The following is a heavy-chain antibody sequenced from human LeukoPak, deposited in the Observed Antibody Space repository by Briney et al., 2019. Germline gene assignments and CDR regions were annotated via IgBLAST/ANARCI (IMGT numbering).Heavy chain of an antibody. D-gene: IGHD3-3*01. V-gene: IGHV4-39*01. CDR1: GGSISSYY. Sequence: SETLSLTCTVSGGSISSYYWGWIRQPPGKGLEWIGSIYYSGSTYYNPSLKSRVTISVDTSKNQFSLKLSSVTAADTAVYYCARLGYDFWSGYYYYFDYWGQGTLVTVSS. J-gene: IGHJ4*02. CDR2: IYYSGST. CDR3: ARLGYDFWSGYYYYFDY.